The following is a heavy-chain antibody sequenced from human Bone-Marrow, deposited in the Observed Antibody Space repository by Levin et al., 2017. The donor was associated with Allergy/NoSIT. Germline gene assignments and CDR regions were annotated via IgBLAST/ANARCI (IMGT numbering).Heavy chain of an antibody. D-gene: IGHD3-16*01. CDR1: GFTFSMYA. V-gene: IGHV3-23*01. CDR2: ISGSGSNA. Sequence: PGGSLRLSCAASGFTFSMYAMSWVRQAPGKGLEWVSSISGSGSNAYQPDSVKGRFTISRDNSQNTLHLQMNSLRAEDTAVYYCAKADGNSYEEFDDWGQGTLVTVSS. CDR3: AKADGNSYEEFDD. J-gene: IGHJ4*02.